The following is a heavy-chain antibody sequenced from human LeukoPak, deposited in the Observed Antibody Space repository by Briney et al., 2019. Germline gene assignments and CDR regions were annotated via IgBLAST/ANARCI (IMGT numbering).Heavy chain of an antibody. CDR3: ARGLQQWLVRRPYFDY. V-gene: IGHV3-7*01. CDR2: IKQDGSEK. CDR1: GFTFSSYW. Sequence: GGSLRLSCAASGFTFSSYWMSWVRQAPGKGLEWVANIKQDGSEKYYVDSVKGRFTISRDNAKNSLYLQMNSLRAEDTAVYYCARGLQQWLVRRPYFDYWGQGTLVTVSS. D-gene: IGHD6-19*01. J-gene: IGHJ4*02.